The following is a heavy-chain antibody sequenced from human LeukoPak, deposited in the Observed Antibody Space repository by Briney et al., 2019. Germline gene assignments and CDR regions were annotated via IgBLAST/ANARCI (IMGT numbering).Heavy chain of an antibody. D-gene: IGHD3-22*01. CDR3: AKIRDGSGLDY. CDR1: GFTFSSYG. CDR2: ISYDGSNK. V-gene: IGHV3-30*18. J-gene: IGHJ4*02. Sequence: GGSLRLSCAASGFTFSSYGMHWVRQAPGKGLEWVAVISYDGSNKYYADSVKGRFTISRDNSKNTLYLQMNSLRADDTAIYYCAKIRDGSGLDYWGQGTLVTVPS.